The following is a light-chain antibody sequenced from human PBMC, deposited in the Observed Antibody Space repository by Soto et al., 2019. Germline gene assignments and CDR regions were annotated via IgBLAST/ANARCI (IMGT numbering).Light chain of an antibody. Sequence: SVLTQPASVSGSPGQSIIISCTGTSSDVGGYNYVSWYQQHPGKAPKLMIYDVSNRPSGVSNRFSGSKSGNTASLTISGLQAEDEANYYCSSYTSSSFYFFGTGTKVTVL. V-gene: IGLV2-14*01. J-gene: IGLJ1*01. CDR3: SSYTSSSFYF. CDR1: SSDVGGYNY. CDR2: DVS.